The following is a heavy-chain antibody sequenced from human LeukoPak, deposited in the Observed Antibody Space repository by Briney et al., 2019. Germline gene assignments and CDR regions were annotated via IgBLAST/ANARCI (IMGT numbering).Heavy chain of an antibody. CDR2: ISGSGGST. Sequence: PGGTLRLSCAASGFTFSSYGMSWVRQAPGKGLEWVSAISGSGGSTYYADSVKGRFTISRDNSKNTLYLQMNSLRAEDTAVYYCAKERGVAVAVIDYWGQGTLVTVSS. CDR3: AKERGVAVAVIDY. J-gene: IGHJ4*02. V-gene: IGHV3-23*01. D-gene: IGHD6-19*01. CDR1: GFTFSSYG.